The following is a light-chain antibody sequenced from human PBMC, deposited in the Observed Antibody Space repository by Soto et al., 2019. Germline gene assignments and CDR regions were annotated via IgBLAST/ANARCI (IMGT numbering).Light chain of an antibody. J-gene: IGKJ3*01. CDR1: QSVSSY. Sequence: EIVLTQSPATLSLSPGERATLSCRASQSVSSYLAWYQQKPGQAPRLLIYDASNRATGIPPRFSGSGSGTDFTLTISSLEPEDFAVYYCQQRSNWPFTFGHGTKVDIK. V-gene: IGKV3-11*01. CDR3: QQRSNWPFT. CDR2: DAS.